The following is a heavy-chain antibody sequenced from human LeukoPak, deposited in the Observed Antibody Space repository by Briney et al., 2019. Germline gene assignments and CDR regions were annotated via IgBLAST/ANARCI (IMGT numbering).Heavy chain of an antibody. CDR1: GFTFSSYA. D-gene: IGHD1-26*01. CDR2: ISYDGSNK. Sequence: GGSLRLSCAASGFTFSSYAMHWVRQAPGKGLEWVAVISYDGSNKYYADSVKGRFTISRDDSKNTLYLQMNSLRAEDTAVYYCARGPRSGSYYVFYFDYGAQETLVTVSS. V-gene: IGHV3-30-3*01. CDR3: ARGPRSGSYYVFYFDY. J-gene: IGHJ4*02.